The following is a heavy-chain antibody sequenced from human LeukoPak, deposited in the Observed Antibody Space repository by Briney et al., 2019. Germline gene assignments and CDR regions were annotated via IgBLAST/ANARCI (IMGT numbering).Heavy chain of an antibody. D-gene: IGHD3-16*01. J-gene: IGHJ4*02. CDR3: AKTPTGAIWGSYSYDY. Sequence: QTGGSLRLSCAASGFTFSSYAMSWVRQAPGKGLEWVSVISGSGGSTYYADSVKGRFTISRDNSKNMLYLQMNSLRAEDTAVYYCAKTPTGAIWGSYSYDYWGQGTLVTVSS. CDR2: ISGSGGST. CDR1: GFTFSSYA. V-gene: IGHV3-23*01.